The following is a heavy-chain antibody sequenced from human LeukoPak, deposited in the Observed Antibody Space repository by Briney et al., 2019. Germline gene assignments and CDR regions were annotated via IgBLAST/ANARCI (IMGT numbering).Heavy chain of an antibody. Sequence: SETLSLTCTVSGGSISSYWSWIRQPPGKGLEWIGYIYYSGSTNYNPSLKSRVTISVDTSKNQFSLKLSSVTAADTAVYYCARVSRASKAFDIWGQGTMVTVSS. J-gene: IGHJ3*02. D-gene: IGHD2/OR15-2a*01. CDR2: IYYSGST. CDR3: ARVSRASKAFDI. CDR1: GGSISSY. V-gene: IGHV4-59*01.